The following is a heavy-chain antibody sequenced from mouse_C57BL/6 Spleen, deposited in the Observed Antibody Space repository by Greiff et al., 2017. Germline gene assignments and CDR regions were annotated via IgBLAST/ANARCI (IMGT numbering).Heavy chain of an antibody. CDR1: GYTFTSYW. J-gene: IGHJ3*01. D-gene: IGHD4-1*01. CDR3: ARGNWDWFAY. CDR2: IDPSDSYT. V-gene: IGHV1-59*01. Sequence: QVQLQQPGAELVRPGTSVKLSCKASGYTFTSYWMHWVKQRPGQGLEWIGVIDPSDSYTNYNQKFKGKATLTVDTSSSTAYMQLSSLTSEDSAVYYCARGNWDWFAYWGQGTLVTVSA.